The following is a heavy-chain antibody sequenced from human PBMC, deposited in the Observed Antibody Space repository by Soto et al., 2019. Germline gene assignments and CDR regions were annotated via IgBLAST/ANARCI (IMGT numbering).Heavy chain of an antibody. CDR3: ARESGGATATLDYYYFYMDV. J-gene: IGHJ6*03. CDR2: INPNGAAT. CDR1: GDSFNDNY. D-gene: IGHD5-12*01. Sequence: VQLAQSGAEVKKPGASVKVSCKTTGDSFNDNYIHWVRQAPGQGLERMGRINPNGAATKYAQKFQGRVTVTRDTSIRTVYMELSSLRSDDTAVYYCARESGGATATLDYYYFYMDVWGKGTTVTVSS. V-gene: IGHV1-2*06.